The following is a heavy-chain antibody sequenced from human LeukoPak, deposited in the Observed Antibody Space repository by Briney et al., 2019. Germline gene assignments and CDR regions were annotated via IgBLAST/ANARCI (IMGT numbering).Heavy chain of an antibody. CDR3: ARRFSGYSSSWHWFDP. V-gene: IGHV4-61*01. J-gene: IGHJ5*02. CDR1: GGSVSSGSYY. D-gene: IGHD6-13*01. CDR2: IYYSGST. Sequence: PSETLSLTCTVSGGSVSSGSYYWSWIRQPPGKGLEWIGYIYYSGSTKYNPSLKSRVTISVDTSKNQFSLRLSSVIAADTAVYYCARRFSGYSSSWHWFDPWGQGTLVTVSS.